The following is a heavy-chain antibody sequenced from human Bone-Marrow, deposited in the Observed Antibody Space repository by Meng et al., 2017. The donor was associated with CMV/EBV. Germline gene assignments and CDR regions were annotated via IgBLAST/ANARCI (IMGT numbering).Heavy chain of an antibody. CDR3: ARESIAVDGGFDY. D-gene: IGHD6-19*01. CDR1: GGSVSSGSYY. CDR2: IYYSGST. V-gene: IGHV4-61*01. J-gene: IGHJ4*02. Sequence: SETLSLTCTVSGGSVSSGSYYWSWIRQPPGKGLEWIGYIYYSGSTNYNPSLKSRVTISVDTSKNQFSLKLSSVTAADTAVYYCARESIAVDGGFDYWGQGTLVTVSS.